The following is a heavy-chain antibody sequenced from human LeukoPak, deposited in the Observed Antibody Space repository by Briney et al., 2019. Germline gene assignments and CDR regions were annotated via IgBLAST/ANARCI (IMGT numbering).Heavy chain of an antibody. V-gene: IGHV4-30-2*01. CDR2: IYHSGST. J-gene: IGHJ3*02. Sequence: PSETLSLTCAVSGGSISSGGYSWSWIRQPPGKGLEWIGYIYHSGSTYYNPSLKSRVTISVDRSKNQFSLKLSSVTAADTAVYYCARTTENYYDGRLDAFDIWGQGTMVTVSS. CDR3: ARTTENYYDGRLDAFDI. D-gene: IGHD3-22*01. CDR1: GGSISSGGYS.